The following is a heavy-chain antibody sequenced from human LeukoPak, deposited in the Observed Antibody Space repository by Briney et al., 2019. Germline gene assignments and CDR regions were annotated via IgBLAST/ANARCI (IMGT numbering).Heavy chain of an antibody. CDR2: INSDGSNT. V-gene: IGHV3-74*01. CDR1: GFTFSSYW. CDR3: ARTAYSWSHHDY. D-gene: IGHD1-26*01. Sequence: GGSLRLSCAASGFTFSSYWMHWVRQAPGKGLVWVSSINSDGSNTTHADSVKGRSTISRANAKNTLYVQMNSLRVEDTAVYYCARTAYSWSHHDYWGQGTLVTVSS. J-gene: IGHJ4*02.